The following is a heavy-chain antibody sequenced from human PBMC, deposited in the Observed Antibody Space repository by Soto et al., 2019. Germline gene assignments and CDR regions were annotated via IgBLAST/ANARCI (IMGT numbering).Heavy chain of an antibody. CDR3: ARGLEYYYGSGSYFRC. Sequence: SETLFLTCAVYGGSFSGYYWSWIRQPPGRGLEWIGEINHSGSTNYNPSLKSRVTISVDTSKNQFSLKLSSVTAADTAVYYCARGLEYYYGSGSYFRCWGQGTLVTVYS. D-gene: IGHD3-10*01. V-gene: IGHV4-34*01. CDR1: GGSFSGYY. J-gene: IGHJ4*02. CDR2: INHSGST.